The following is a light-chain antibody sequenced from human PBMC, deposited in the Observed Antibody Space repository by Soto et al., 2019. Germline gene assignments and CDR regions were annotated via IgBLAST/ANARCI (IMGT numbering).Light chain of an antibody. V-gene: IGKV1-39*01. J-gene: IGKJ1*01. CDR3: QQYGVRCT. CDR1: QSIASY. CDR2: GAV. Sequence: QMTQSPSSLSASVGDSVTITCRASQSIASYVNWYQQKPGKAPKLLILGAVILQSGVPSRFSGSGSGTEFALTISIQPADDFATYCGQQYGVRCTFGEGTKVDNK.